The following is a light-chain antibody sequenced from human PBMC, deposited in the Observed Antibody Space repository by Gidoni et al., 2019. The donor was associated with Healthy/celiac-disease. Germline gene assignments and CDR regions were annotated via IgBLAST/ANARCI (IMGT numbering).Light chain of an antibody. CDR3: QQRSNWPPTLT. CDR1: QSVSSY. J-gene: IGKJ4*01. Sequence: EIVLTQSPATLSLSPGERATLSCRASQSVSSYLAWYQQKPGQAPRLLIYYASNRATGIPARFSVSGSGTDFTLTISSLEPEDFAVYYCQQRSNWPPTLTFGGXTKVEIK. CDR2: YAS. V-gene: IGKV3-11*01.